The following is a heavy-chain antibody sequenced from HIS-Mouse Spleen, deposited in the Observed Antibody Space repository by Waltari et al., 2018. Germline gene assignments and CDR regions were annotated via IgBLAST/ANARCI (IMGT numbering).Heavy chain of an antibody. D-gene: IGHD6-13*01. Sequence: QLQLQESGPGLVKPSETLSLTCTVAVGSISSSSYSWGWSRQPPGKGLEWIGSIYYSGSTYYNPSLKSRVTISVDTSKNQFSLKLSSVTAADTAVYYCAREIPYSSSWYDWYFDLWGRGTLVTVSS. V-gene: IGHV4-39*07. J-gene: IGHJ2*01. CDR2: IYYSGST. CDR3: AREIPYSSSWYDWYFDL. CDR1: VGSISSSSYS.